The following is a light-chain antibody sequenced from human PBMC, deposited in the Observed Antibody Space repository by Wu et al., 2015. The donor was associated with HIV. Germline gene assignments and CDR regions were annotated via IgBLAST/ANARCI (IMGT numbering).Light chain of an antibody. V-gene: IGKV3-11*01. CDR1: QSVSSY. CDR3: QQRSNWPPYT. Sequence: EIVLTQSPATLSLSPGERATLSCRASQSVSSYLAWYQQKPGQAPRLLIYDASNRATGIPARFSGSGSGTDFTLTISSLEPEDFAVYYCQQRSNWPPYTFGRRD. CDR2: DAS. J-gene: IGKJ4*01.